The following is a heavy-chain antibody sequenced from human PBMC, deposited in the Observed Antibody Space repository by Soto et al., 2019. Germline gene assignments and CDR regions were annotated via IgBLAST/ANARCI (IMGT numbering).Heavy chain of an antibody. V-gene: IGHV3-15*01. CDR3: AAGTGRTDYDY. J-gene: IGHJ4*02. D-gene: IGHD2-2*01. CDR2: IISKTDGGTT. CDR1: GLVFSNAW. Sequence: GSLRLSCAASGLVFSNAWMSWVRQAPGKGLEWVGRIISKTDGGTTDYAAPVKDRFIMSRDDSKNTLYLQMNSLKIEDTAVYYCAAGTGRTDYDYWGQGT.